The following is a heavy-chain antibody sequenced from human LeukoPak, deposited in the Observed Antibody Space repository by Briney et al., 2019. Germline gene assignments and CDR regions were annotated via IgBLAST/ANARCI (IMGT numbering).Heavy chain of an antibody. D-gene: IGHD3-3*01. J-gene: IGHJ4*02. CDR2: IYCSGST. CDR1: GGSISSSSYY. Sequence: SETLSLTCTVSGGSISSSSYYWGWIRQPPGKGLEWIGSIYCSGSTYYNPSLKSRVTISVDTSKNQFSLKLSSVTAADTAVYYCARHVTSSRFLEWLLSKGFDYWGQGTLVTVSS. CDR3: ARHVTSSRFLEWLLSKGFDY. V-gene: IGHV4-39*01.